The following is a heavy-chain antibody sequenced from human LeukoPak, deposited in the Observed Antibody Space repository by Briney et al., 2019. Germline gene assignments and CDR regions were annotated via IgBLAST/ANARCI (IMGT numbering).Heavy chain of an antibody. CDR2: ISGSGGST. D-gene: IGHD2-21*02. J-gene: IGHJ4*02. Sequence: PGGSLRLSCAASGFTFSNYAMSWVRQAPGKGLEWVSAISGSGGSTYYADSVKGRFTISRDNSKNTLYLQMNSLRAEDTAVYYCAKPVGYCGGDCYAFDYWGQGTLVTVSS. V-gene: IGHV3-23*01. CDR3: AKPVGYCGGDCYAFDY. CDR1: GFTFSNYA.